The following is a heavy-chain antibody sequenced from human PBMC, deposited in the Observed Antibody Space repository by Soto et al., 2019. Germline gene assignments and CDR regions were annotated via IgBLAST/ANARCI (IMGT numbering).Heavy chain of an antibody. CDR2: IFYNGST. CDR3: AREGYSYGPDYYYYYLDV. V-gene: IGHV4-59*01. Sequence: SETLSLTCIVSGDPIRDYYWNWIRQPPGKGLEWIGHIFYNGSTNYNPSLKSRVTISVDTSANQFSLKLTSVTAADTATYYCAREGYSYGPDYYYYYLDVWGNGTTVTVSS. J-gene: IGHJ6*03. D-gene: IGHD5-18*01. CDR1: GDPIRDYY.